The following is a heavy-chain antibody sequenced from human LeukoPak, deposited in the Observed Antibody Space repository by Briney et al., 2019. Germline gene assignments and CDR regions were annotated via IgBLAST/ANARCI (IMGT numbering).Heavy chain of an antibody. Sequence: GSSVKVSRQASGYTFTNYGISWLRQAPGQGLAWVGWISAYNGNTNYAQKLQGRVTMTTETSTSTAYMELRSLRSDDTAVYYCARGPYGSGSYLDYWGQGTLVTVSS. D-gene: IGHD3-10*01. V-gene: IGHV1-18*01. CDR1: GYTFTNYG. CDR3: ARGPYGSGSYLDY. J-gene: IGHJ4*02. CDR2: ISAYNGNT.